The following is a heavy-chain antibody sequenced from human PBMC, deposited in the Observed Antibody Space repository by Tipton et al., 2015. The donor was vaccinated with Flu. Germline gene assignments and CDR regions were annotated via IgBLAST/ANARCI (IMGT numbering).Heavy chain of an antibody. CDR1: DYSITNGYF. Sequence: TLSLTCTVSDYSITNGYFWGWVRQPPGKGLEWIANIFHRGTTYYNPSLKRRVTMSVDTSGNQFSLELSSVTAADTAIYYCARVSPRRITSIQAVMLPEGYFDHWGQGALVTVSP. V-gene: IGHV4-38-2*02. CDR3: ARVSPRRITSIQAVMLPEGYFDH. CDR2: IFHRGTT. J-gene: IGHJ4*02. D-gene: IGHD3-16*01.